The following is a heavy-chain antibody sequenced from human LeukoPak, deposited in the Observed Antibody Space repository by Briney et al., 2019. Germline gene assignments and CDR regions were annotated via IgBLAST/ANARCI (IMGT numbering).Heavy chain of an antibody. CDR2: ISGSGGST. CDR1: GFTFSSYA. D-gene: IGHD3-10*01. J-gene: IGHJ4*02. V-gene: IGHV3-23*01. CDR3: AKSDPWFGGLPYFDY. Sequence: GSLRLSCAASGFTFSSYAMSWVRQAPGKGLEWVSAISGSGGSTYYAGSVKGRFTISRDNSKNTLYLQMNSLRAEDTAVYYCAKSDPWFGGLPYFDYWGQGTLVTVSS.